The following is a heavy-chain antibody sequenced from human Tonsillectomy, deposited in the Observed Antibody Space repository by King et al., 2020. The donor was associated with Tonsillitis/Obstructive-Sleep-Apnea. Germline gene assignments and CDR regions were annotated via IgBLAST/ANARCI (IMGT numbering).Heavy chain of an antibody. CDR2: MSYDGSNK. J-gene: IGHJ3*02. CDR1: GFPFSSYA. D-gene: IGHD3-10*01. V-gene: IGHV3-30*04. CDR3: ARGGSAYDAFDI. Sequence: VQLVESGGGVVQPGRSLRLSCAASGFPFSSYAMHWVRQAPGKGLDWVAVMSYDGSNKYSADSVKGRFTISRDNSKNTLYLQMNSLRAEDTAVYYCARGGSAYDAFDIWGQGTMVTVSS.